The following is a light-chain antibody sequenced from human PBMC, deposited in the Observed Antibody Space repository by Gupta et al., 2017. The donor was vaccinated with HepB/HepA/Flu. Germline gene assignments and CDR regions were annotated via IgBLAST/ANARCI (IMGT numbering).Light chain of an antibody. CDR1: QSVRNN. V-gene: IGKV3-15*01. Sequence: VMTQSPATLSVSPGERATLSCRASQSVRNNLAWYQHKPGQAPRLLIYSTSTRATGVPTRFSGSGSGTEFTLTISSLQSEDFAVYYCQQYENWPPITFGQGTRLDIK. CDR2: STS. J-gene: IGKJ5*01. CDR3: QQYENWPPIT.